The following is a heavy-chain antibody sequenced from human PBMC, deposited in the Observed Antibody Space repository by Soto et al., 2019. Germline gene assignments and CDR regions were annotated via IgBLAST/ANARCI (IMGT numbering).Heavy chain of an antibody. V-gene: IGHV3-30-3*01. Sequence: QVQLVESGGGVVQPGRSLRLSCAASGFTFSSYAMHWVRQAPGKGLEWVAVTSYAGSNKYYADSVKGRFTISRDNSKNPLYLQMNSLRAEDTAVYYCARPEGAYDYVWGTFDYWGQGTLVTVSS. CDR2: TSYAGSNK. J-gene: IGHJ4*02. CDR3: ARPEGAYDYVWGTFDY. D-gene: IGHD3-16*01. CDR1: GFTFSSYA.